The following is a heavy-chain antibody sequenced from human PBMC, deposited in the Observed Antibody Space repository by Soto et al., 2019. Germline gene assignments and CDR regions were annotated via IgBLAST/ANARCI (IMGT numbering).Heavy chain of an antibody. D-gene: IGHD2-2*01. J-gene: IGHJ6*02. CDR2: ISSSSSTI. V-gene: IGHV3-48*02. Sequence: RLWCAVSEVNFSSFSMNWGLESRVKGLEWVSYISSSSSTIYYADSVKGRFTISRDNAKNSLYLQMNSLRDEDTAVYYCARDGVVPAAISYYYYGMDVWGQATTVTLSS. CDR1: EVNFSSFS. CDR3: ARDGVVPAAISYYYYGMDV.